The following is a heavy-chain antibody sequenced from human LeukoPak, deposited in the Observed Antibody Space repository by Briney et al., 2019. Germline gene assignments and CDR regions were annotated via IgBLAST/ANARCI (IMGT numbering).Heavy chain of an antibody. J-gene: IGHJ4*02. CDR2: IYPGDSDT. D-gene: IGHD2-2*01. CDR3: SRRPTARGDVDY. CDR1: GSRFTSYW. V-gene: IGHV5-51*01. Sequence: GEPLHISCKAPGSRFTSYWIGWVRQLPGKGLEWMGIIYPGDSDTSYRPSLHGQATISAAKSISTAFLKWTSLQPSAPPIISCSRRPTARGDVDYWGRGTLVSVSS.